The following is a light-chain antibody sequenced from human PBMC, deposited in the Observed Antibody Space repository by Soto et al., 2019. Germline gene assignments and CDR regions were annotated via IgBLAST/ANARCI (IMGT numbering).Light chain of an antibody. CDR3: QQYNNLPPWT. CDR2: GAS. Sequence: EFVFTKSKGTLSLSPGERATLSCRASQSVSSSYLAWYQQKPGQAPRLLIYGASTRATGIPARFSGSGSGTEFTLTISCLQSEEYAVYYGQQYNNLPPWTSGQRTKV. J-gene: IGKJ1*01. CDR1: QSVSSSY. V-gene: IGKV3-15*01.